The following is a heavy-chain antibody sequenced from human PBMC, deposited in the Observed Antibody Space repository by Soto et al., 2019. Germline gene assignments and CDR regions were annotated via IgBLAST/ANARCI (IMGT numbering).Heavy chain of an antibody. D-gene: IGHD2-21*02. CDR1: GFTFGSHG. CDR2: IWYDGSNK. J-gene: IGHJ4*02. V-gene: IGHV3-33*01. Sequence: GGSLRLSCAASGFTFGSHGMHWVRQAPGKGLEWVAVIWYDGSNKYYADSVKGRFTISRDNSKNTLNLQMNSLRAEDTAVYYCARDEEGDREFAYWGQGTLVTVSS. CDR3: ARDEEGDREFAY.